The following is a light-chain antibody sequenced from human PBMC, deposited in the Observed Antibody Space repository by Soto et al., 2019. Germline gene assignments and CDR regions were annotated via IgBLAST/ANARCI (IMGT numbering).Light chain of an antibody. V-gene: IGKV1-33*01. CDR1: QGINNY. CDR3: QQYDNLPPIT. CDR2: AAS. Sequence: DIQMTQSPSSLSASIADRVTMSGPASQGINNYLAWYQQKPGRAPKLLIYAASAVHSGVPSRFSGSGSGTDFTFTISSLQPEDIATYYCQQYDNLPPITFGQGTRLENK. J-gene: IGKJ5*01.